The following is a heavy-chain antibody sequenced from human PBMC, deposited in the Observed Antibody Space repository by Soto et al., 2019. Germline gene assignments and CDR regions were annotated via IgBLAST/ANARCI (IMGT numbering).Heavy chain of an antibody. CDR1: GFTFRTYG. V-gene: IGHV3-30*03. CDR3: ARERFVLQTIAHMDV. D-gene: IGHD3-9*01. CDR2: ISYDGSNK. Sequence: GGSLRLSCAASGFTFRTYGMHWVRQAPGKGLEWVAVISYDGSNKYYADSVKGRFTISRDNAKNSLYLQMNSLRAEDTAVYYCARERFVLQTIAHMDVWGKGTTVTVSS. J-gene: IGHJ6*03.